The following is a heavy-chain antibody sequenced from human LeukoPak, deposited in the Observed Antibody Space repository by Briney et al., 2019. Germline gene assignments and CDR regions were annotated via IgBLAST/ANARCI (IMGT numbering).Heavy chain of an antibody. V-gene: IGHV4-30-4*08. CDR3: ARAPWSCQLLSPFDY. D-gene: IGHD2-2*01. CDR2: IYYTGSA. CDR1: GGSIRSGDDY. Sequence: PSETLSLTCTVSGGSIRSGDDYWSWIRQPPGKGLECIGYIYYTGSAYYNPSLKSRVTISVDTSKNQFALRLSSVAAADTAVYFCARAPWSCQLLSPFDYWGQGTLVTVSS. J-gene: IGHJ4*02.